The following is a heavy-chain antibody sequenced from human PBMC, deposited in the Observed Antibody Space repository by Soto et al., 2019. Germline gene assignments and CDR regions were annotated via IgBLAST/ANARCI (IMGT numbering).Heavy chain of an antibody. CDR3: ARDPGVAKPSYYYGMDV. J-gene: IGHJ6*02. Sequence: SETLSLTCAVSGGSISSGGYYWTWIRQPPGQGLEWIGYIYYSETSYYNPSLKSRVTISVDTSKNQFSLELSSVTAADTAVYYCARDPGVAKPSYYYGMDVWGQGTTVTVS. V-gene: IGHV4-30-4*01. CDR1: GGSISSGGYY. D-gene: IGHD3-3*01. CDR2: IYYSETS.